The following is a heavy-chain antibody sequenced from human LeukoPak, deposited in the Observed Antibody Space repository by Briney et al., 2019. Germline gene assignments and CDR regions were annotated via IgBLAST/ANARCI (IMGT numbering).Heavy chain of an antibody. V-gene: IGHV4-39*07. Sequence: NPSETRSLTCTVSGGSISSSSYYWGWIRQPPGKGLEWIGSIYYSGSTYYNPSLKSRVTISVDTSKNQFSLKLSSVTAADTAVYYCAREPARGWFDPWGQGTLVTVSS. D-gene: IGHD2-2*01. CDR1: GGSISSSSYY. CDR3: AREPARGWFDP. J-gene: IGHJ5*02. CDR2: IYYSGST.